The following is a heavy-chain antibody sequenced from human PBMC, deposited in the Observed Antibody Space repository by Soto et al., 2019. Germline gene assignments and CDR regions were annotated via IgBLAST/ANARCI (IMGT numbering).Heavy chain of an antibody. CDR2: IIPIFGTA. CDR1: GNTFSSYA. V-gene: IGHV1-69*13. J-gene: IGHJ6*02. D-gene: IGHD6-13*01. Sequence: VTVTFQSSGNTFSSYASIWVRQAPGQGIDWKGGIIPIFGTANYAQKVQGRVTITAEESTSTAYMELSSLRSEDTAVYYCARPGGSSWYGENCYGMDVWGQGSTVTVSS. CDR3: ARPGGSSWYGENCYGMDV.